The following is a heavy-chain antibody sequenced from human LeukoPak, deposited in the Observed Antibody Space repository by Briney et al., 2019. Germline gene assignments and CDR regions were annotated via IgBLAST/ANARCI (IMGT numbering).Heavy chain of an antibody. Sequence: GGSLRLSCAASGFTFSSYWMSWVRQAPGKGLEWVANIKQDGSEKYYVDSVKGRFTISRDNAKNSLYLQMNSLRAEDTAVHYCASDRSGGSCYECWFDPWGQGTLVTVSS. CDR1: GFTFSSYW. V-gene: IGHV3-7*01. CDR2: IKQDGSEK. J-gene: IGHJ5*02. D-gene: IGHD2-15*01. CDR3: ASDRSGGSCYECWFDP.